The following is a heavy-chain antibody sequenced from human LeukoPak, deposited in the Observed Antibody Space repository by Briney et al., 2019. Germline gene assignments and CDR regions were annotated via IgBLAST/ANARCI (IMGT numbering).Heavy chain of an antibody. CDR2: IYHSGST. V-gene: IGHV4-38-2*02. Sequence: PSETLSLTCTVSGYSISSDYYWGWIRQPPGKGLEWIGNIYHSGSTYYNPSLKSRVTISVDTSKNQFSLKLSSVTAADTAVYYCARDDGSGSYRNWGQGTLVTVSS. CDR3: ARDDGSGSYRN. CDR1: GYSISSDYY. J-gene: IGHJ4*02. D-gene: IGHD3-10*01.